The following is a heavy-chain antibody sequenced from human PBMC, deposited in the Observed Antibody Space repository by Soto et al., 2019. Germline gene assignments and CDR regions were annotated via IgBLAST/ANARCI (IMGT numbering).Heavy chain of an antibody. Sequence: ASVKVSCKASGYTFTSYGISWVRQAPGQGLEWMAWINPYNGNTKYADKFLGRVTVTTDTSTATAYMEVRSLTSDDTAVFYCARVGVGLAAPRVWRYWGQGTPVTVSS. D-gene: IGHD6-13*01. CDR1: GYTFTSYG. V-gene: IGHV1-18*01. J-gene: IGHJ4*02. CDR2: INPYNGNT. CDR3: ARVGVGLAAPRVWRY.